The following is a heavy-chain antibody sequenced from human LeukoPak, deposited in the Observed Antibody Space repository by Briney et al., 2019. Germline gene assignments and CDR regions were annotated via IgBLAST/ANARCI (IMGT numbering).Heavy chain of an antibody. CDR2: MNPNSGNT. Sequence: GASVKVSCKASGYTFTSYDINWARQATGQGLEWMGWMNPNSGNTGYAQKFQGRVTMTRNTSISTAYMELSSLRSEDTAVYYCARGYCSSTSCYLSYYYMDVWGKGTTVTVSS. V-gene: IGHV1-8*01. CDR1: GYTFTSYD. CDR3: ARGYCSSTSCYLSYYYMDV. D-gene: IGHD2-2*01. J-gene: IGHJ6*03.